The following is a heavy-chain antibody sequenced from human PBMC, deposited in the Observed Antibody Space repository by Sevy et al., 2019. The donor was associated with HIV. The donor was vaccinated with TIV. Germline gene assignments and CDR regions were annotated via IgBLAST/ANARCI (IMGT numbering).Heavy chain of an antibody. V-gene: IGHV3-23*01. J-gene: IGHJ4*02. CDR1: GYSFSSYA. Sequence: GGSLRLSCVVSGYSFSSYAISWVRQAPGKGLEWVSTINGRDGSTYYADSVKGRFTISTDNPKNTLFLQMINLRVDDTALYYCARPSPTMAAAASAFYDNWGQGTLVTVSS. CDR2: INGRDGST. CDR3: ARPSPTMAAAASAFYDN. D-gene: IGHD6-13*01.